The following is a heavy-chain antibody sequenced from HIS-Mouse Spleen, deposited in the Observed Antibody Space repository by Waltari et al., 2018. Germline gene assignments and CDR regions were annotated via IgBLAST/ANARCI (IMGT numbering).Heavy chain of an antibody. V-gene: IGHV2-70*15. CDR3: ARIAEGYSSGWYAFDY. Sequence: QVTLRESGPALVKPTQTLTLTCTFSGFSLSTSGMFVSWIRQPPGTALEWLARIDWDDDKYYSTSLKTRLTISKDTSKNQVVLTMTNMDPVDTATYYCARIAEGYSSGWYAFDYWGQGTLVTVSS. CDR2: IDWDDDK. J-gene: IGHJ4*02. CDR1: GFSLSTSGMF. D-gene: IGHD6-19*01.